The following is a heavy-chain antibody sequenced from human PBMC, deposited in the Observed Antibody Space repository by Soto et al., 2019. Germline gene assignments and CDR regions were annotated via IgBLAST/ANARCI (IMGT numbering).Heavy chain of an antibody. J-gene: IGHJ3*02. V-gene: IGHV3-48*02. Sequence: ELQVVESGGDLVQPGGSLRLSCAASGFSFTTYNMNWVRQAPGRGLEWVSLISASTRTIYFADFVKGRFTVSRDNAKNSLYLQINSLRDDDTAVYYCARDLGVREGFDIWGQGTMVTVSP. CDR1: GFSFTTYN. D-gene: IGHD2-8*01. CDR3: ARDLGVREGFDI. CDR2: ISASTRTI.